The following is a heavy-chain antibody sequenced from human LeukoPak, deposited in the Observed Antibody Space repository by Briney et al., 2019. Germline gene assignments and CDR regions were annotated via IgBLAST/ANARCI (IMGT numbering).Heavy chain of an antibody. CDR3: AKDLDIVATITGN. V-gene: IGHV3-23*01. Sequence: GGSLRLSCAVSGFTFSSYDMNWVRQAPGKGLEWVSGVSGSGGSTYYADSVKGRFTISRDNSKNTLYLQMNSLRAEDTAVYYCAKDLDIVATITGNWGQGTLVTVSS. CDR1: GFTFSSYD. D-gene: IGHD5-12*01. J-gene: IGHJ4*02. CDR2: VSGSGGST.